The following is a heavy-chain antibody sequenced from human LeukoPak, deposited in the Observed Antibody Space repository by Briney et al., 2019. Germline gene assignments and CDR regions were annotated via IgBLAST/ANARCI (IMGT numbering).Heavy chain of an antibody. Sequence: GGSLRLSCAASGFTFSSYGMHWVRQAPGKGLEWVAVISYDGSNKYYADSVKGRFTISRDNSKNTLYLQMNSLRAEDTAVYYCAKPFGQHYDILTGYPFDYWGQGTLVTVSS. CDR1: GFTFSSYG. J-gene: IGHJ4*02. CDR2: ISYDGSNK. CDR3: AKPFGQHYDILTGYPFDY. D-gene: IGHD3-9*01. V-gene: IGHV3-30*18.